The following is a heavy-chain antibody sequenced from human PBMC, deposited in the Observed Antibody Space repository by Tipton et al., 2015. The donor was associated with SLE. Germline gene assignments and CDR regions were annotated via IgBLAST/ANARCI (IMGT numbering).Heavy chain of an antibody. J-gene: IGHJ3*02. V-gene: IGHV3-74*01. Sequence: SLRLSCAAPGLTVSGYWMHWVRQAPGEGRVWVSRINGDGSTSNYADFVKGRFIISRENSKNTLYLQMSSLRAEDTAVYYCARGIAYCPTGVCNPAAFDIWGQGTLVTVSS. CDR2: INGDGSTS. CDR1: GLTVSGYW. D-gene: IGHD2-8*01. CDR3: ARGIAYCPTGVCNPAAFDI.